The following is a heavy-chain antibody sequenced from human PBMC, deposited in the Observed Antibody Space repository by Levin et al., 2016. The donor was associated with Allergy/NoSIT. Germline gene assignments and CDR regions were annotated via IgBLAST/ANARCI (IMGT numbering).Heavy chain of an antibody. Sequence: SETLSLTCTVSGAPFSSGGYYWSWIRQHPGKGLEWIGYISYSGTTSYNPSLKSRVTISVDTSKNHFSLNLSSVTAADTAMYYCSGGRRYCRNSNCYVQYNFDYWGQGTLVTVSS. CDR1: GAPFSSGGYY. V-gene: IGHV4-31*03. CDR3: SGGRRYCRNSNCYVQYNFDY. D-gene: IGHD2-2*01. CDR2: ISYSGTT. J-gene: IGHJ4*02.